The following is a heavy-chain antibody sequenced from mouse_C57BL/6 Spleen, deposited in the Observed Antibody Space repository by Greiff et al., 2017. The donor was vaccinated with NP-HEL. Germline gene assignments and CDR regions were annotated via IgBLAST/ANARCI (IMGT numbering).Heavy chain of an antibody. J-gene: IGHJ2*01. CDR1: GYTFTSYW. CDR3: ARYSPRDGYYFDY. CDR2: IYPGSGST. V-gene: IGHV1-55*01. D-gene: IGHD2-3*01. Sequence: QVQLQQSGAELVKPGASVKMSCKASGYTFTSYWITWVKQRPGQGLAWIGDIYPGSGSTNYNEKFKSKATLTVDTSSSTAYMQLSSLTSEDSAVYYCARYSPRDGYYFDYWGQGTTLTVSS.